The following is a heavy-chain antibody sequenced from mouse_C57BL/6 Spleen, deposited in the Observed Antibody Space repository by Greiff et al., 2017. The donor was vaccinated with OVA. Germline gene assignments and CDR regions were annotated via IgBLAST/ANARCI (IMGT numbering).Heavy chain of an antibody. Sequence: VQGVESGAELARPGASVKLSCKASGYTFTSYGISWVKQRTGQGLEWIGEIYPRSGNTYYNEKFKGKATLTADKSSSTAYMELRSLTSEDSAVYFCAREGTYYSNNWYFDVWGTGTTVTVSS. CDR1: GYTFTSYG. D-gene: IGHD2-5*01. J-gene: IGHJ1*03. V-gene: IGHV1-81*01. CDR2: IYPRSGNT. CDR3: AREGTYYSNNWYFDV.